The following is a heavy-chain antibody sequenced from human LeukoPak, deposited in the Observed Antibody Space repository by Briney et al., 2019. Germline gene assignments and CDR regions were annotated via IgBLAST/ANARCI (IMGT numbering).Heavy chain of an antibody. CDR1: GFTFISYA. CDR3: AKVTYYYDSSGYADY. CDR2: ISGSGGST. J-gene: IGHJ4*02. D-gene: IGHD3-22*01. V-gene: IGHV3-23*01. Sequence: GGALRLSCAASGFTFISYAMSWVRQAPGKGLEWVSAISGSGGSTYYADSVKGRFTISRDNSKNTLYLQMNSLRAEDTAVYYCAKVTYYYDSSGYADYWGQGTLVTVSS.